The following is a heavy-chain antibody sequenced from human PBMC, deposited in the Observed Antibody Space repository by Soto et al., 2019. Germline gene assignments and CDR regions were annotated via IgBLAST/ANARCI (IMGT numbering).Heavy chain of an antibody. V-gene: IGHV1-69*01. CDR3: ARDCRASSGWDRGFDY. Sequence: QVQLVQSGAEVKKPGSSVKVSCKASGGTFSSYAISWVRQAPGQGLEWMGGIIPIFGTANYAQKFQGSVTITANESTSTAYMELSSLRSEDTAVYYCARDCRASSGWDRGFDYWGQGTLVTVSS. J-gene: IGHJ4*02. D-gene: IGHD6-19*01. CDR2: IIPIFGTA. CDR1: GGTFSSYA.